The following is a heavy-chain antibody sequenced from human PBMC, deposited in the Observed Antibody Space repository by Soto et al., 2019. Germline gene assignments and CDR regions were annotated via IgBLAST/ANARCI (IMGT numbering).Heavy chain of an antibody. CDR1: GFTFSTYA. Sequence: EMHLLESGGGLVQPGGSLRLSCAASGFTFSTYAINWVRQAPGKGLEWVSGISGSGISTYYADSVKGRLTISRDNSQDTLDLEMNSLSGEDTAVYYCATSSNYYESSCDSNFDYWGQGTLVTVSS. CDR3: ATSSNYYESSCDSNFDY. CDR2: ISGSGIST. J-gene: IGHJ4*02. D-gene: IGHD3-22*01. V-gene: IGHV3-23*01.